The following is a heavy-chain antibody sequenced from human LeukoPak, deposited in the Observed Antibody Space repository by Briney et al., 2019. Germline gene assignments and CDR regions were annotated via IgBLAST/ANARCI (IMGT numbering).Heavy chain of an antibody. CDR2: IIPIFGTA. Sequence: ASVKVSCKASGGTFSSYAISWVRQAPGQGLEWMGGIIPIFGTANYARKFQGRVTITADESTSTAYMELSSLRSEDTAVYYCARTPAVGDGYIGTTLYFDLWGRGTLVTVSS. D-gene: IGHD5-24*01. CDR3: ARTPAVGDGYIGTTLYFDL. V-gene: IGHV1-69*13. CDR1: GGTFSSYA. J-gene: IGHJ2*01.